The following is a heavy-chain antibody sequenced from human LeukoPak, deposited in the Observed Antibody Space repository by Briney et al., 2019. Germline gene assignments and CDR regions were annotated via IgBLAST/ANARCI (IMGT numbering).Heavy chain of an antibody. J-gene: IGHJ4*02. V-gene: IGHV3-7*01. CDR2: IKPNGRET. CDR3: ARDYN. Sequence: GGSLRLSCAASGFTFSSYSMNWVRQAPGKGLEWVANIKPNGRETYYVDSVKGRFTISRDNAKSSLYLQMNSLRAEDTAVYYCARDYNLGQGTLVTVSS. CDR1: GFTFSSYS.